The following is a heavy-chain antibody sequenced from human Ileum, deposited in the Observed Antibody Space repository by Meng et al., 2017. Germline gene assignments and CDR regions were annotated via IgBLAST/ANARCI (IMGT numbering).Heavy chain of an antibody. CDR1: GFTFSSYW. CDR3: ARADIDYFGSRE. V-gene: IGHV3-74*01. Sequence: GESLKISCAASGFTFSSYWMHWVRQVPGKGLVWVSRINGHGSSTSYADSVKGRFTISRDNAKNTLYLQMNSLRAEDTAVYYCARADIDYFGSREWGQGTLVTVSS. CDR2: INGHGSST. J-gene: IGHJ4*02. D-gene: IGHD3-10*01.